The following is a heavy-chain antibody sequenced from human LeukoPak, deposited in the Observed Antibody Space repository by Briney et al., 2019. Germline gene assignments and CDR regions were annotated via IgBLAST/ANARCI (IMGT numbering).Heavy chain of an antibody. V-gene: IGHV4-30-4*01. CDR2: IYYSGST. CDR3: ASTDYYDSSGIMPY. Sequence: SETLSLTCTVSGGSISSGDYYWSWIRQPPGKGLEWIGYIYYSGSTYYNPSLKSRVTISVDTSKNQFSLKLSSVTAADTAVYYCASTDYYDSSGIMPYWGQGTLVTVSS. D-gene: IGHD3-22*01. CDR1: GGSISSGDYY. J-gene: IGHJ4*02.